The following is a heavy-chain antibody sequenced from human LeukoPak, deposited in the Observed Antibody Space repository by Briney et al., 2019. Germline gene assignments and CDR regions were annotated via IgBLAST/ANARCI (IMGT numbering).Heavy chain of an antibody. CDR1: GFAFSDHW. CDR3: AISTYSSSPS. V-gene: IGHV3-7*01. J-gene: IGHJ5*02. CDR2: INHDESKK. D-gene: IGHD6-6*01. Sequence: PGGSLRLSCAASGFAFSDHWMIWVRQAPGKGLEWVANINHDESKKYDVDSVEGRFTISRDNAKNSLYLQMNSLRAEDTAVYYCAISTYSSSPSWGQGTLVTVSS.